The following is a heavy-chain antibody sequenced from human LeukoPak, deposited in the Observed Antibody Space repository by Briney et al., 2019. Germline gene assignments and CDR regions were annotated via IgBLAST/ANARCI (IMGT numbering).Heavy chain of an antibody. CDR3: ASLARGYDILTGYYVSWFDP. Sequence: PSETLSLTCTVSGGSISSSSYYWGWIRQPPGKGLEWIGSIYYSGSTYYNPSLKSRVTISVDTSKNQFSLKLSSVTAADTAVYYCASLARGYDILTGYYVSWFDPWGQGTLVTVSS. CDR1: GGSISSSSYY. CDR2: IYYSGST. D-gene: IGHD3-9*01. V-gene: IGHV4-39*01. J-gene: IGHJ5*02.